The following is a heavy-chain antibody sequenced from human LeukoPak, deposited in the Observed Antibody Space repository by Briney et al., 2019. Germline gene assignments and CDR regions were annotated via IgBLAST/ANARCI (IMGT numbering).Heavy chain of an antibody. Sequence: PGGSPRLSCAASGFTVSSHYMNWVRQAPGKGLEWVSIIYSGGTTYYADSVKGRFTISRHNSKDTLYLQMNSLRAEDTAVYYCARADGDYCGGDCFGVFDLWGQGTMVTVSS. V-gene: IGHV3-53*04. J-gene: IGHJ3*01. CDR2: IYSGGTT. CDR3: ARADGDYCGGDCFGVFDL. CDR1: GFTVSSHY. D-gene: IGHD2-21*02.